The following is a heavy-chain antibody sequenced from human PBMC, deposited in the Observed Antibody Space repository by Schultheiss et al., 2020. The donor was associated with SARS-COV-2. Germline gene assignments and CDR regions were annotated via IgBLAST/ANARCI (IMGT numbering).Heavy chain of an antibody. CDR1: GGSISSYY. CDR2: INQSGST. D-gene: IGHD2-2*01. J-gene: IGHJ6*03. Sequence: SETLSLTCTVSGGSISSYYWSWIRQPPGKGLEWIGEINQSGSTNYNPSLKSRVTISVDTSKNQFSLKLSSVTAADTAVYYCARAVRVPAATYYYYYYMDVWGKGTTVTVSS. CDR3: ARAVRVPAATYYYYYYMDV. V-gene: IGHV4-34*01.